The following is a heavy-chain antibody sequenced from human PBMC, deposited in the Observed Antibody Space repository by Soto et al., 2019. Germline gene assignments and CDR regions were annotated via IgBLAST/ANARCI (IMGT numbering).Heavy chain of an antibody. CDR2: IRSKAYGETT. CDR1: GFTFGSYP. Sequence: LRLSCAASGFTFGSYPMNWVRQAPGKGLECVGFIRSKAYGETTDYAASVKGRFTISRDDSRTIAYLRMNSLKTEDTATYYCSRGFYANTSYPRFDFWGQGTLVTVSS. D-gene: IGHD2-21*01. V-gene: IGHV3-49*02. CDR3: SRGFYANTSYPRFDF. J-gene: IGHJ4*02.